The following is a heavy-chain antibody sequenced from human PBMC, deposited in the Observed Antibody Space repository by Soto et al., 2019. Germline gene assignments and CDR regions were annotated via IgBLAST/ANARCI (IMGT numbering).Heavy chain of an antibody. CDR2: IYQTGST. V-gene: IGHV4-4*02. CDR3: ARVSSSSAFGMDV. D-gene: IGHD6-6*01. CDR1: GGSISTINW. Sequence: SETLSLTCAVSGGSISTINWWTWVRQPPGKGLDWIGEIYQTGSTSYNPSLESRVTISIDKSKDQFSLKLRSVTAADTAVYYCARVSSSSAFGMDVWGQGTTVTVSS. J-gene: IGHJ6*02.